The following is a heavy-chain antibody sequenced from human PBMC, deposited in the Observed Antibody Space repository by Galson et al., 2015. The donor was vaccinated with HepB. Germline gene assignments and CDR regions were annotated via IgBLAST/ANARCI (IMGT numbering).Heavy chain of an antibody. CDR2: IYYSGST. D-gene: IGHD2-2*01. Sequence: QVQLQESGPGLVKPSETLSLTCTVSGGSISSYYWSWIRQPPGKGLEWIGYIYYSGSTNYNPSLKSRVTISVDTSKNQFSLKLSSVTAADTAVYYCAGRRREYQLLSGAFDIWGQGTMVTVSS. CDR1: GGSISSYY. J-gene: IGHJ3*02. CDR3: AGRRREYQLLSGAFDI. V-gene: IGHV4-59*08.